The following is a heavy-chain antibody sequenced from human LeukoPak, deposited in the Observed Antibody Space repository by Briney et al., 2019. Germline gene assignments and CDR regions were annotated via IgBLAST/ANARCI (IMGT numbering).Heavy chain of an antibody. CDR2: IWSDGSNG. CDR1: GFTFSSFC. CDR3: AKDWSGPLDY. J-gene: IGHJ4*02. D-gene: IGHD3/OR15-3a*01. Sequence: GGSLRLSCAASGFTFSSFCMHWVRQAPGKGLEWVASIWSDGSNGNYADSVKGRFTISRDNSKNTLYLQMNSLRAEDTAVYYCAKDWSGPLDYWGQGTRVTVSS. V-gene: IGHV3-30*02.